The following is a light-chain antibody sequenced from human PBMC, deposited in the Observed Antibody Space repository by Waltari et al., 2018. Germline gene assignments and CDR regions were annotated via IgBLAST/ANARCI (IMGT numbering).Light chain of an antibody. CDR2: EVT. Sequence: QSALTQPASVSGSPGQSITISCAGTSSDVGNYNVVSWYQQHPGKVPNLIIYEVTQRPSGVSDLFSGSKSGNTASLTISGLQPEDEANYYCCSYAGGGTPRLLFGGGTEVTVL. CDR1: SSDVGNYNV. CDR3: CSYAGGGTPRLL. J-gene: IGLJ2*01. V-gene: IGLV2-23*02.